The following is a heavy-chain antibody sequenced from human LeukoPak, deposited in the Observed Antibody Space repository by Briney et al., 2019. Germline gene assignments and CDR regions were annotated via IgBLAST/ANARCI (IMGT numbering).Heavy chain of an antibody. CDR1: GFTFSSYA. Sequence: PGGSLRLSCAASGFTFSSYAMSWIRQAPGKGLEWVSYISPSGNTIYYADSVRGRFTISRDNAKNSLYLQMNSLRVEDTAVYYYARARSGAFSYYFDYWGQGTLVTVSS. D-gene: IGHD1-26*01. CDR2: ISPSGNTI. CDR3: ARARSGAFSYYFDY. J-gene: IGHJ4*02. V-gene: IGHV3-11*04.